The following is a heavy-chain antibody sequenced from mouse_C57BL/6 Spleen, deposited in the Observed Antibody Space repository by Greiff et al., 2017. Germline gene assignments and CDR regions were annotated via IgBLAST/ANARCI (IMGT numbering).Heavy chain of an antibody. J-gene: IGHJ2*01. V-gene: IGHV1-42*01. Sequence: EVQLQQSGPELVKPGASVKISCKASGYSFTGYYMNWVKQSPEKSLEWIGEINPSTGGTTYNQKFKAKATLTVDKSSSTAYMQLKSLTSEDSAVXYCARELGLRRKGLFDYWGQGTTLTVSS. D-gene: IGHD2-2*01. CDR3: ARELGLRRKGLFDY. CDR1: GYSFTGYY. CDR2: INPSTGGT.